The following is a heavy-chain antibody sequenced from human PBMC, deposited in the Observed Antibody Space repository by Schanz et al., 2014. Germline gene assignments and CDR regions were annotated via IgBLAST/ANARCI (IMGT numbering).Heavy chain of an antibody. CDR2: MNPKTGNT. CDR1: GYTFTTYA. Sequence: QVQLVQSGAEVKKPGASVRVSCKASGYTFTTYAMSWVRQAPGQGLEWVGWMNPKTGNTDHAQKFQGRVTMTTDTSTSTVYMELRSLRSDDTAVYYCARSAGRDFWSGYYTRFDYWGQGTLVTVSS. D-gene: IGHD3-3*01. V-gene: IGHV1-18*01. CDR3: ARSAGRDFWSGYYTRFDY. J-gene: IGHJ4*02.